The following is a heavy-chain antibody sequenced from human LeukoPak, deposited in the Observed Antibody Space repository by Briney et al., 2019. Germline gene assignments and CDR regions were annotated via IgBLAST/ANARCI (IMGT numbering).Heavy chain of an antibody. CDR3: ARVGEPYCSSTSCYYYYYMDV. J-gene: IGHJ6*03. Sequence: ASVKVSCKASGYTFTSYGISWVRQAPGQGLEWMGWISAYNGNTNYALKLQGRVTMTTDTSTSTAYMELRSLRSDDTALYYCARVGEPYCSSTSCYYYYYMDVWGKGTTVAVSS. V-gene: IGHV1-18*01. D-gene: IGHD2-2*01. CDR2: ISAYNGNT. CDR1: GYTFTSYG.